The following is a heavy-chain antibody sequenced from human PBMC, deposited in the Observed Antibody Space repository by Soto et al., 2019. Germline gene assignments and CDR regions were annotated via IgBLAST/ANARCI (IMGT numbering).Heavy chain of an antibody. CDR3: ASSVVITPLDY. V-gene: IGHV3-30*03. D-gene: IGHD3-3*01. Sequence: QVQLVESGGGVVQPGRSLRLSCAASGFTFSSYGMHWVRQAPGKGLEWVAVISYDGSNKYYADSVKGRFTISRDNSKNTLYLRMNSLRAEDTAVYYCASSVVITPLDYWGQGTLVTVSS. CDR2: ISYDGSNK. J-gene: IGHJ4*02. CDR1: GFTFSSYG.